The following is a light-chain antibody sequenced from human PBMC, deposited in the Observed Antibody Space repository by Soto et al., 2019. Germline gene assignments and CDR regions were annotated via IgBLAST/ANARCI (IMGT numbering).Light chain of an antibody. V-gene: IGKV1-39*01. CDR3: QHYNSYSEA. Sequence: DIQITQSPSSLSASVGDRVTITCRASQSISSYLNWYQQKPGKAPKLLIYAASTLQSGVPSRFSGSGSGTDFTLTISCLQSEDFATYYCQHYNSYSEAFGQGTKVDIK. J-gene: IGKJ1*01. CDR1: QSISSY. CDR2: AAS.